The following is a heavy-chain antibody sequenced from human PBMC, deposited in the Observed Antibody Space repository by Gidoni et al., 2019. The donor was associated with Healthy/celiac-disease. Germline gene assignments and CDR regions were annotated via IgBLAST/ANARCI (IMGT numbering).Heavy chain of an antibody. CDR2: IYWDDDK. CDR1: GFSLSTSGVV. V-gene: IGHV2-5*02. CDR3: AHRGDYWYFDL. Sequence: QITSKESAPTLVQPTQTLTLTCPFSGFSLSTSGVVVGWIRQPPGKALEWLALIYWDDDKRYSQSLKSRLTITKDTSKNQVVLTMTNMDPVDTATYYCAHRGDYWYFDLWGRGTLVTVSS. D-gene: IGHD3-16*01. J-gene: IGHJ2*01.